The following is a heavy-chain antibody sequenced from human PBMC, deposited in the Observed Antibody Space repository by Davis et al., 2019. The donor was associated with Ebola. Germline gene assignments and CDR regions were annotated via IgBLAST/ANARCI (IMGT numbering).Heavy chain of an antibody. CDR3: ARDLSYYDFWRGNYYYYYMDV. Sequence: GESLKISCAASGFTFSSYWMHWVRQAPGKGLVWVSRINSDGSSTSYADSVKGRFTISRDNAKNTLYLQMNSLRAEDTAVYYCARDLSYYDFWRGNYYYYYMDVWGKGTTVTVSS. V-gene: IGHV3-74*01. D-gene: IGHD3-3*01. J-gene: IGHJ6*03. CDR2: INSDGSST. CDR1: GFTFSSYW.